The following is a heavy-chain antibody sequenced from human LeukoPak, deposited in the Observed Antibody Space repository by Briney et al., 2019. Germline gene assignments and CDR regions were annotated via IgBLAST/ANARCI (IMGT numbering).Heavy chain of an antibody. V-gene: IGHV4-59*12. CDR3: ARNSGHSDFDY. Sequence: SETLSLTCTVSGGSISSYYWSWIRQPPGKGLEWIGYIYYSGSTNYNPSLKGRVTISVDTSKNQFSLKLSSVTAADTAVYYCARNSGHSDFDYWGPGTLVTVSS. CDR2: IYYSGST. J-gene: IGHJ4*02. D-gene: IGHD4-23*01. CDR1: GGSISSYY.